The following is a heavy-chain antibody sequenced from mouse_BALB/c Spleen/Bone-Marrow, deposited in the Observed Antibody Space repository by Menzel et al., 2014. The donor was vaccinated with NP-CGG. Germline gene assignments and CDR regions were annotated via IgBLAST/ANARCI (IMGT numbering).Heavy chain of an antibody. J-gene: IGHJ4*01. CDR1: GFSLTSYG. V-gene: IGHV2-6*02. D-gene: IGHD4-1*01. CDR3: ARTGTYYATDY. Sequence: VKLMESGPGLVAPSQSLSITCTVSGFSLTSYGVHWVRQPPGKGLEWLVVIWSDGSTTYNSSLKSRLNIRKDNSKSQVFLKVNSLQTDDTAMYYCARTGTYYATDYWGQGTSVTVSS. CDR2: IWSDGST.